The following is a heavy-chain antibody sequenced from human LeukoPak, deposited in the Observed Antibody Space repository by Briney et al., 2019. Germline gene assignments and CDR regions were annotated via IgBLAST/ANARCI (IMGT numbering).Heavy chain of an antibody. V-gene: IGHV3-48*02. D-gene: IGHD3-10*01. Sequence: GGSLRLSCAASGFTFSTYSMNWVRQAPGKGLEWVSYISSSSSTIFYADSVKGRFTVSRDNAKRSLYLQLNSLRDEDTALYYCARDRFYGSGSYQNAGGCYDNWGQGTLVTVSS. CDR2: ISSSSSTI. J-gene: IGHJ4*02. CDR3: ARDRFYGSGSYQNAGGCYDN. CDR1: GFTFSTYS.